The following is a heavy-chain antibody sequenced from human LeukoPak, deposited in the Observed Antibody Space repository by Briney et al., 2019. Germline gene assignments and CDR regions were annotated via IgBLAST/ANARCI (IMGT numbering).Heavy chain of an antibody. CDR2: ISSSGSTI. CDR1: GFTFSSYE. CDR3: AKASGGSYLYYFDY. Sequence: PGGSLRLSCAASGFTFSSYEMNWVRQAPGKGLEWVSYISSSGSTIYYADSVKGRFTISRDNAKNSLYLQMNSLRAEDTAVYYCAKASGGSYLYYFDYWGQGTLVTVSS. D-gene: IGHD1-26*01. V-gene: IGHV3-48*03. J-gene: IGHJ4*02.